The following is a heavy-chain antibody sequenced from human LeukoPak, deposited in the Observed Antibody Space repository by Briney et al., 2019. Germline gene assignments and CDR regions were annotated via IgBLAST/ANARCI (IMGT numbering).Heavy chain of an antibody. CDR3: AKLPWPSPFYYYYMDV. CDR2: ITSSSSYI. D-gene: IGHD5-24*01. CDR1: GFTFSTYN. V-gene: IGHV3-21*01. J-gene: IGHJ6*03. Sequence: PGGSLRLSCAASGFTFSTYNMNWVRQAPGKGLEWVSSITSSSSYIYYADSVKGRFTISRDNSKNTLYLQMNSLRAEDTAVYYCAKLPWPSPFYYYYMDVWGKGTTVTISS.